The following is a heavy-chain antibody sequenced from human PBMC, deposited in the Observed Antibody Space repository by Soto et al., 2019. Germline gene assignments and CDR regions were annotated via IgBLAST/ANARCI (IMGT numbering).Heavy chain of an antibody. CDR2: IYYSGST. CDR3: ARVGTPKVGYYFDY. Sequence: PSETLSLTCTVSGGSISSYYWSWIRQPPGKGLEWIGYIYYSGSTNYNPSLKSRVTISVDTSKNQFSLKLSSVTAADTAVYYCARVGTPKVGYYFDYWGQGTLVTVPQ. CDR1: GGSISSYY. V-gene: IGHV4-59*01. J-gene: IGHJ4*02. D-gene: IGHD1-1*01.